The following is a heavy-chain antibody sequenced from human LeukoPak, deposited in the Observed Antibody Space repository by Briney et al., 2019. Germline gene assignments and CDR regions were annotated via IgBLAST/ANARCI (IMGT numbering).Heavy chain of an antibody. D-gene: IGHD6-13*01. Sequence: GGSLRLSRAASGFTFSDYYMSWIRQAPGKGLEWVSYISSSGSTIYYADSVKGRFTISRDNAKNSLYLQMNSLRAEDTAVYYCARGAPEYSSSWYVGDPWGQGTLVTVSS. CDR1: GFTFSDYY. CDR3: ARGAPEYSSSWYVGDP. V-gene: IGHV3-11*01. CDR2: ISSSGSTI. J-gene: IGHJ5*02.